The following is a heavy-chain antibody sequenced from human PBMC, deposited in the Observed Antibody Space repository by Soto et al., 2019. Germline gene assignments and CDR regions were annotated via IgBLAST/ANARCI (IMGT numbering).Heavy chain of an antibody. CDR2: INHVGNT. Sequence: QVQLQQWGAGLLKPSETLSLTCAVFGGSFSGHYWSWIRQPPGKGLEWVGKINHVGNTKYNPSLKSRDTISLDTSKNQFSLKLSSVTAADTAVYYCARGGGEVRYWGQGTLVTVSS. J-gene: IGHJ4*02. D-gene: IGHD3-10*01. CDR3: ARGGGEVRY. CDR1: GGSFSGHY. V-gene: IGHV4-34*01.